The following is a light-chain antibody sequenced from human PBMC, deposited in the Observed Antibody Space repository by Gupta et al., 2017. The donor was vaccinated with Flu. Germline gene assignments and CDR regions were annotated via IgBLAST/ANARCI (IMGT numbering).Light chain of an antibody. CDR1: KLGDNF. V-gene: IGLV3-1*01. CDR3: LAWDNSTVV. Sequence: SYELTQPPSVSVSPGQTASITCSGDKLGDNFASWYQQKPGQPPVVVIYDDNRRPSGIPERLSGSNSGNTATLTISGTLAVDEADYFCLAWDNSTVVFGGGTKLTVL. CDR2: DDN. J-gene: IGLJ2*01.